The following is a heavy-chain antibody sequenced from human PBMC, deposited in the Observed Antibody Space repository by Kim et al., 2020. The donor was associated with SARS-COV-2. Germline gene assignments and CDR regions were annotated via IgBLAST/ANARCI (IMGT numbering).Heavy chain of an antibody. Sequence: GGSLRLSCAASGFTFSSYAMSWVRQAPGKGLEWVSAISGSGGSTYYADSVKGRFTISRDNSKNTLYLQMNSLRAEDTAVYYCAKVKSARPSGRIDYWGQGTLVTVSS. D-gene: IGHD6-6*01. V-gene: IGHV3-23*01. CDR3: AKVKSARPSGRIDY. J-gene: IGHJ4*02. CDR2: ISGSGGST. CDR1: GFTFSSYA.